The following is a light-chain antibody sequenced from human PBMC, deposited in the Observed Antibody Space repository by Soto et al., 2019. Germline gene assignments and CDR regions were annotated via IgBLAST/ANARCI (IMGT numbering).Light chain of an antibody. Sequence: DIQLTQSPSFLSASVGDRVTITCRASQGISSYFAWYQQKPGKAPKLLIYAVSTLQSGVPSRVSGSASGTEFALTVGCLQPEDFATYDCQQLYSDRLTFGGGTKVEIK. V-gene: IGKV1-9*01. CDR3: QQLYSDRLT. CDR1: QGISSY. CDR2: AVS. J-gene: IGKJ4*01.